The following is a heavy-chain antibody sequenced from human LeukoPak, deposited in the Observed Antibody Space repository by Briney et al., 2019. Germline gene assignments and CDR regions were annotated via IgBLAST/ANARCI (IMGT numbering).Heavy chain of an antibody. CDR3: ATSARTYIGSSLDY. D-gene: IGHD2-15*01. CDR2: IWYDGSKE. J-gene: IGHJ4*02. CDR1: GFTFTDYG. Sequence: GRSLRLSCAASGFTFTDYGMHWVRQAPGKGLQWVAVIWYDGSKEYYADSVKGRFTISRDNAKNTLYLQMNSLRAEDTALYYCATSARTYIGSSLDYWGQGTLVTVSS. V-gene: IGHV3-33*03.